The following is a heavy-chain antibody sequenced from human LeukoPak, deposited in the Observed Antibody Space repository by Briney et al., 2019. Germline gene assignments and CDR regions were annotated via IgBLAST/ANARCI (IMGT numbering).Heavy chain of an antibody. CDR2: IYHSGST. CDR1: GGSISSSNW. CDR3: ARHRPSCSGGSCYSYYYYYMDV. J-gene: IGHJ6*03. Sequence: SETLSLTCAVSGGSISSSNWWSWVRQPPGKGLEWIGEIYHSGSTNYNPSLKSRVTISVDTSKNQFSLKLSSVTAADTAVYYCARHRPSCSGGSCYSYYYYYMDVWGKGTTVTISS. D-gene: IGHD2-15*01. V-gene: IGHV4-4*02.